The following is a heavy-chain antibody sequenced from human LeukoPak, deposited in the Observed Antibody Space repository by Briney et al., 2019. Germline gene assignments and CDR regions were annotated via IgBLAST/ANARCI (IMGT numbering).Heavy chain of an antibody. CDR3: AKEGAYFFDN. D-gene: IGHD3-16*01. CDR2: ISGSGDTT. CDR1: VFTFSSYF. Sequence: GGSLRLSCAASVFTFSSYFMRWVRQAPGKGLEWVSVISGSGDTTYYADSVKGRFTISRDNSKNTLYLQMNNLRVEDTAVYYCAKEGAYFFDNWGQGTLVTVSS. V-gene: IGHV3-23*01. J-gene: IGHJ4*02.